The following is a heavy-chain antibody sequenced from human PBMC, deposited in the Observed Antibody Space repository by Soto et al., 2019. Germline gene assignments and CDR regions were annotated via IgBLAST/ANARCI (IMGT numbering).Heavy chain of an antibody. D-gene: IGHD3-22*01. Sequence: QVQLVESGGVVVQPGRSLRLSCAASGFTFNTYGMHWVRQAPGKGLEWVAVMWSEGGNKYYADSVKGRFTISRDNSKNTLYLQMNSLRVEDTAMYYCAREPPDDSSGYYSLDYWGRGTLVTVSS. V-gene: IGHV3-33*01. CDR1: GFTFNTYG. CDR3: AREPPDDSSGYYSLDY. J-gene: IGHJ4*02. CDR2: MWSEGGNK.